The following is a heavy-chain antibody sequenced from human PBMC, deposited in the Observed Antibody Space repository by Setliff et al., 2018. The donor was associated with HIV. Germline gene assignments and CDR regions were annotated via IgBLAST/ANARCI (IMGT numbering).Heavy chain of an antibody. CDR2: INGGNGKT. CDR3: ARGANTAKVEDF. Sequence: ASVKVSCKTSGYIFTQYAVHWVRQAPGQRLEWMGWINGGNGKTKYSQKFQGRVTFTRDTSTTTAYMEVSSLRSEDTAVYYCARGANTAKVEDFWGQGTLVTVSS. V-gene: IGHV1-3*01. CDR1: GYIFTQYA. D-gene: IGHD2-15*01. J-gene: IGHJ4*02.